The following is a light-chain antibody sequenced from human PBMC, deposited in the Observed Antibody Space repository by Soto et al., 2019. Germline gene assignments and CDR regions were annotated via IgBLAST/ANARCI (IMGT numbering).Light chain of an antibody. CDR1: QSVSSY. Sequence: LTKSPATLTQSPGARAAPSCKAIQSVSSYLAWYQQKPGQAPRLLIYDASNRATCIPARFSGSGSGTDFTLTISSLEPEDFAVFYCQQRSNWAPGVTFGEGTKVDIK. V-gene: IGKV3-11*01. CDR2: DAS. CDR3: QQRSNWAPGVT. J-gene: IGKJ4*01.